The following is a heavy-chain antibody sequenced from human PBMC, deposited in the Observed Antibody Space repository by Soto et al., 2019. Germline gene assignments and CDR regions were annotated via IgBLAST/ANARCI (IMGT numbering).Heavy chain of an antibody. Sequence: GGSLRLSCAASGFTFSSYGMHWVRQAPGKGLEWVAVISYDGSNKYYADSVKGRFTISRDNSKNTLYLQMNSLRAEDTAVYYCAKSPTHDSSSWYLDYYYYYMDVWGKGTTVTVSS. J-gene: IGHJ6*03. CDR1: GFTFSSYG. V-gene: IGHV3-30*18. CDR2: ISYDGSNK. D-gene: IGHD6-13*01. CDR3: AKSPTHDSSSWYLDYYYYYMDV.